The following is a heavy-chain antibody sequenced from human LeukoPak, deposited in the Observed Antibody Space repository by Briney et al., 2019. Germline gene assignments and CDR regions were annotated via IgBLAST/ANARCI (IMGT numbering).Heavy chain of an antibody. Sequence: GRSLRLSCAASRFTLNDYTIHWVRQAPGKGLEWVAVISFGGTNIYYADSVKGRFTISRDNSKNTLYLQMNSLRAEDTAVYYCAKLTMVRGVIINEFDYWGQGTLVTVSS. CDR2: ISFGGTNI. CDR1: RFTLNDYT. CDR3: AKLTMVRGVIINEFDY. J-gene: IGHJ4*02. D-gene: IGHD3-10*01. V-gene: IGHV3-30*04.